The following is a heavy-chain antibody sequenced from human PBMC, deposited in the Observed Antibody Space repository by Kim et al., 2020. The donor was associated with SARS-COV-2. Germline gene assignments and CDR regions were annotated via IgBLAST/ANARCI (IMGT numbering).Heavy chain of an antibody. CDR3: ARSEGYDYVWGSYRYNWYFDL. J-gene: IGHJ2*01. CDR2: ISYDGSNK. CDR1: GFTFSSYA. D-gene: IGHD3-16*02. V-gene: IGHV3-30*04. Sequence: GGSLRLSCAASGFTFSSYAMHWVRQAPGKGLEWVAVISYDGSNKYYADSVKGRFTISRDNSKNTLYLQMNSLRAEDTAVYYCARSEGYDYVWGSYRYNWYFDLWGRGTLVTVSS.